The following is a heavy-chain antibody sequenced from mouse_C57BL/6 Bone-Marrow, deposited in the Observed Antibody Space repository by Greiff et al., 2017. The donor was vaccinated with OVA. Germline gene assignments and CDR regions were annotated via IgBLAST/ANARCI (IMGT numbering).Heavy chain of an antibody. J-gene: IGHJ2*01. V-gene: IGHV1-56*01. CDR3: ARDWYFDY. D-gene: IGHD4-1*01. Sequence: VQLVEFGPELVRPGASVKISCKAPGYTFTSHCMQWVRQRPGQGLEWIGEIFPGSGSTYYNEKFKGKATLTVDTSSSTAYMQLSSLTSEDAAVYFCARDWYFDYWGQGTTLTVSS. CDR2: IFPGSGST. CDR1: GYTFTSHC.